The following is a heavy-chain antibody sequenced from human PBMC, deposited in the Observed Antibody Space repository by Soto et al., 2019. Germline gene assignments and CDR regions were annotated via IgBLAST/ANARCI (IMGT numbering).Heavy chain of an antibody. V-gene: IGHV3-9*02. D-gene: IGHD5-18*01. CDR3: VTDRARGYSYGYWYYFDY. CDR2: INWNSGTI. CDR1: GFTSDDYG. J-gene: IGHJ4*02. Sequence: ELQLVESGGGLVQPGRSLRLSCAGSGFTSDDYGMHWVRQAPGKGLEWVAGINWNSGTIGYADSVKGRFTISRDKAKNSLILKMNSLRAEDTALYYCVTDRARGYSYGYWYYFDYWGQGTLVTVSS.